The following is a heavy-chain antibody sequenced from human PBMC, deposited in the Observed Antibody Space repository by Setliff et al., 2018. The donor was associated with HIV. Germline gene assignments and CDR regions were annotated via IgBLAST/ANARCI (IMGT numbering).Heavy chain of an antibody. Sequence: PSETLSLTCTVSGGSISSGIYYWSWIRQPAGKGLEWIGRIYTSGSTNYNPSLKSRVTMSVDTSKNQFSLKLSSVTAADTAVYYCARGEYYFDYWGQGTLVTVSS. CDR2: IYTSGST. J-gene: IGHJ4*02. CDR3: ARGEYYFDY. CDR1: GGSISSGIYY. V-gene: IGHV4-61*02.